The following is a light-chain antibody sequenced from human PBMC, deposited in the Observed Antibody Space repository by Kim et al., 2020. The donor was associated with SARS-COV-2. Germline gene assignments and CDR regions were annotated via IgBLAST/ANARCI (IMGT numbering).Light chain of an antibody. J-gene: IGLJ1*01. V-gene: IGLV2-14*03. CDR2: DVS. Sequence: GQPVTTSCPAPSRDIGTYSYVSWYQQHPGEAPQLMIYDVSNRPSGVANRFSGSKSGNTASLAISGLQAEDEADYYCLSYTSSASYVFGAGTKVTVL. CDR3: LSYTSSASYV. CDR1: SRDIGTYSY.